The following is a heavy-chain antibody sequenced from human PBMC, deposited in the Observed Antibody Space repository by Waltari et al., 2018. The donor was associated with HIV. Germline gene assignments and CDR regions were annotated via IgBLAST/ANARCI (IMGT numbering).Heavy chain of an antibody. CDR1: GDSRSGSY. J-gene: IGHJ3*02. D-gene: IGHD2-2*01. Sequence: VQSGAEVKELGDSVRVYCKRSGDSRSGSYYIRVRQTPAYEFEWLGWSNPNTGGANYAQKFQGRVTMIRDTSVTATYMNLTALTSADTAVYFCVSSYQRSTGHASAFDIWGQGTVISVSS. V-gene: IGHV1-2*02. CDR3: VSSYQRSTGHASAFDI. CDR2: SNPNTGGA.